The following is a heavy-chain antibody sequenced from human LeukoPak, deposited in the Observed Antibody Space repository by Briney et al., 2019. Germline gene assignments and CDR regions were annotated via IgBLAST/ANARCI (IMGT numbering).Heavy chain of an antibody. J-gene: IGHJ4*02. CDR3: AKDRGEGSSSWYFDY. D-gene: IGHD6-13*01. CDR2: ISSSGSSI. CDR1: GFTFSDYY. V-gene: IGHV3-11*01. Sequence: GGSLRLSCAASGFTFSDYYMSWIRQAPGKGLEWVSYISSSGSSIYYADSVKGRFTISRDNSKNTLYLQMNSLRAEDTAVYYCAKDRGEGSSSWYFDYWGQGTLVTVSS.